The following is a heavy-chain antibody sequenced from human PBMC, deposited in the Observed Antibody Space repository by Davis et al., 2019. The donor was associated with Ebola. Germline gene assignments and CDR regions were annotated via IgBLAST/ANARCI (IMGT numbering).Heavy chain of an antibody. V-gene: IGHV1-2*02. CDR2: INPNSGGT. Sequence: ASVKVSCKASGYTFTGYYMHWVRQAPGQGLEWMGWINPNSGGTNYAQKFQGRVTMTRDTSISTAYMELSRLRSDDTAVYYCARDTSGSFLSLVDYWGQGTLVTVSS. D-gene: IGHD3-10*01. CDR1: GYTFTGYY. CDR3: ARDTSGSFLSLVDY. J-gene: IGHJ4*02.